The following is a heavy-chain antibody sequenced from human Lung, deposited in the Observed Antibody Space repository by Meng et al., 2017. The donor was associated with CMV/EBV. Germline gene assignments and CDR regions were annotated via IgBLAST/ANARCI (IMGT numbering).Heavy chain of an antibody. D-gene: IGHD5-12*01. V-gene: IGHV4-59*01. CDR3: AREREDIVATGYFDY. CDR2: IYYSGST. J-gene: IGHJ4*02. CDR1: GGSISSYY. Sequence: SETXSLTCTVSGGSISSYYWSWIRQPPGKGLEWIGYIYYSGSTNYSPSLKSRVTISVDTSKNQFSLKLSSVTAADTAVYYCAREREDIVATGYFDYWGQGTLVTVSS.